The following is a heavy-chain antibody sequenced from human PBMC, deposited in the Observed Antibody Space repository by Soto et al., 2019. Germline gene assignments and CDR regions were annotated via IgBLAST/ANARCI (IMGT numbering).Heavy chain of an antibody. Sequence: QVHLVESGGGVVQPGRSLRLSCAASGFTFSNYGMHRVRQAPGKGLEWVSIIWYDGSSKFYADSVKGRFTISRDNSKNTLDLQVNSLRDEDTAVYYCARGSGHNSYYMDVWGEGTTVTVSS. CDR3: ARGSGHNSYYMDV. CDR2: IWYDGSSK. V-gene: IGHV3-33*01. J-gene: IGHJ6*03. CDR1: GFTFSNYG.